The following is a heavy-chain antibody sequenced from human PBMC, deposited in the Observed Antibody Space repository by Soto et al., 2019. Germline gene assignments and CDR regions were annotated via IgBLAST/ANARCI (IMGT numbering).Heavy chain of an antibody. CDR1: GGSISSSSYY. J-gene: IGHJ5*02. CDR3: ARQSRDWFDP. D-gene: IGHD2-21*01. Sequence: SETLSLTCTVSGGSISSSSYYWGWIRQPPGKGLEWIGSIYYSGSTYYNPSLKSRVTISVDTSKNQFSLKLSSVTAADTAVYYCARQSRDWFDPWGKGTLVTVS. V-gene: IGHV4-39*01. CDR2: IYYSGST.